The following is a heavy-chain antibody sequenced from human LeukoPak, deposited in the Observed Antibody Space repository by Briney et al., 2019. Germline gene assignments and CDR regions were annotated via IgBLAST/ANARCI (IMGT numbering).Heavy chain of an antibody. CDR2: IYHSGST. Sequence: SETLSLTCTVSGGSISSGGYYWSWIRQPPGKGLEWIGYIYHSGSTYYNPSLKSRVTISVDRSKNQFSLKLSSVTAADTAVYYCARDKCSSTSCFRRYFDYWGQGTLVTVSS. CDR1: GGSISSGGYY. J-gene: IGHJ4*02. D-gene: IGHD2-2*01. CDR3: ARDKCSSTSCFRRYFDY. V-gene: IGHV4-30-2*01.